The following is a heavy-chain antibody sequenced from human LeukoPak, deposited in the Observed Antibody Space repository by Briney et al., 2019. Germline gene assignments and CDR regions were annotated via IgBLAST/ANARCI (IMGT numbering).Heavy chain of an antibody. CDR3: ATRVRPLRYFDRAFDV. CDR1: GYTLTEFS. D-gene: IGHD3-9*01. V-gene: IGHV1-24*01. CDR2: FDPEDGET. Sequence: GASVKVSCKVSGYTLTEFSMHWVRQAPGKGLEWLGGFDPEDGETIYAQKFQGRVTMTEDTSPDTAYMELSSLRSEDTAVYFCATRVRPLRYFDRAFDVWGQGTMVTVSS. J-gene: IGHJ3*01.